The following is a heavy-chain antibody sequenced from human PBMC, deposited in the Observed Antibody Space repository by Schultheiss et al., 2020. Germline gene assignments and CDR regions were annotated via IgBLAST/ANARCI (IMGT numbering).Heavy chain of an antibody. V-gene: IGHV4-38-2*01. D-gene: IGHD3-9*01. Sequence: SETLSLTCAVSGYSISSGYYWGWIRQPPGKGLEWIGSIYHSGSTYYNPSLKSRVTISVDTSKNQFSLKLSSVTAADTAVYYCARAGASPAEYYDILTGYYTFDPWGQGTLVTVS. J-gene: IGHJ5*02. CDR3: ARAGASPAEYYDILTGYYTFDP. CDR1: GYSISSGYY. CDR2: IYHSGST.